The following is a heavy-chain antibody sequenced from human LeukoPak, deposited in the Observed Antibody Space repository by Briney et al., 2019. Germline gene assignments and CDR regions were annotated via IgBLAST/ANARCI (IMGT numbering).Heavy chain of an antibody. V-gene: IGHV4-39*01. Sequence: SETLSLTCTVSGGSISSSSYFWGWIRQAPGKDLEWIGTIYYSGRSNFNPSLKSRSTISVDTSKTQFSLRLKSVTAADTAIYYCARGYTSRGWFDPWGEGTLVTVFS. CDR1: GGSISSSSYF. CDR2: IYYSGRS. CDR3: ARGYTSRGWFDP. J-gene: IGHJ5*02. D-gene: IGHD2-2*02.